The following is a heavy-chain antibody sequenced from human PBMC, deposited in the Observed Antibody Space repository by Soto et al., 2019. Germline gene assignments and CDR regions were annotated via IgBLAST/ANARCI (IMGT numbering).Heavy chain of an antibody. J-gene: IGHJ4*02. CDR2: IYYSGST. Sequence: PSETLSLTCTVSGGSISSYYWSWIRQPPGKGLEWIGYIYYSGSTNCNPSLKSRVTISVDTSKNQFSLKLSSVTAADTAVYYCARALLRYSSGWYSFDYWGQGTLVTVSS. D-gene: IGHD6-19*01. CDR3: ARALLRYSSGWYSFDY. V-gene: IGHV4-59*01. CDR1: GGSISSYY.